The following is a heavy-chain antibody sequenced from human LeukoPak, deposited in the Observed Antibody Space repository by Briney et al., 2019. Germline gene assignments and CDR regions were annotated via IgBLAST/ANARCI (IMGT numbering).Heavy chain of an antibody. V-gene: IGHV3-11*04. Sequence: GGSLRLSCAASGFTFSDYYMNWVRQAPGKGLEWVAYISENGDTIHYADFVKGRFIVSRDNARNSRHLQMNSLRAEDAAVYYCASGRSFGYWGQGTRVTVSS. J-gene: IGHJ4*02. D-gene: IGHD1-14*01. CDR1: GFTFSDYY. CDR3: ASGRSFGY. CDR2: ISENGDTI.